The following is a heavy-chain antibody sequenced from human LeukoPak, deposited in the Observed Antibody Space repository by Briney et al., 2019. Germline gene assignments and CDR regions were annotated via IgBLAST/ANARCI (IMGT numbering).Heavy chain of an antibody. CDR1: GGSISSYY. Sequence: SETLSLTCTVSGGSISSYYWSWIRQPAGKGLEWIGRIYTSGSTNYNPSLKSRVTMSVDTSKNQFSLKLSSVTAADTAVYYCARDRSYCSSTSCYEDLFDYWGQGTLVIVSS. CDR3: ARDRSYCSSTSCYEDLFDY. J-gene: IGHJ4*02. CDR2: IYTSGST. D-gene: IGHD2-2*01. V-gene: IGHV4-4*07.